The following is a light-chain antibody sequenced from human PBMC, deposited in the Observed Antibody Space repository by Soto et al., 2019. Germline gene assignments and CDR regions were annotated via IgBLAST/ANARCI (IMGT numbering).Light chain of an antibody. Sequence: DIQIPHPPPPLSASLGERVPITCRASQSISSYLAWYQQKPGQAPKLLIYAASTLHSGVPSRIGGSGSGTDFTLTISSLQSEDFATYYCQQYNSYPLTFGGGTKVDI. CDR2: AAS. CDR3: QQYNSYPLT. V-gene: IGKV1-39*01. CDR1: QSISSY. J-gene: IGKJ4*01.